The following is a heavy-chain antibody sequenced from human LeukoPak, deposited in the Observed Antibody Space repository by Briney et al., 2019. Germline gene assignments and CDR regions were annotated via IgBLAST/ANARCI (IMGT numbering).Heavy chain of an antibody. D-gene: IGHD3-10*01. CDR3: ATFGAFDI. J-gene: IGHJ3*02. Sequence: SETLSLTCDVYGGSFSGFYWNWIRQPPGKGLEWIGSIYYSGSTYYNPSLKSRVTISVDTSKNQFSLKLSSVTAADTAVYYCATFGAFDIWGQGTMVTVSS. CDR1: GGSFSGFY. V-gene: IGHV4-34*01. CDR2: IYYSGST.